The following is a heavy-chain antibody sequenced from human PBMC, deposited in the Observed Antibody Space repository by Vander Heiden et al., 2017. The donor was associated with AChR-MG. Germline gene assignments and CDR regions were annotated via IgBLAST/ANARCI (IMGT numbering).Heavy chain of an antibody. V-gene: IGHV4-59*01. Sequence: QVQLQESGPGLVKPSETLSLTCTVSGGSISSYYWSWIRQPPGKGLEWIGYIYYSGSTNYNPSLKSRVTISVDTSKNQFSLKLSSVTAADTAVYYCARRKVGVAGPFDYWGQGTLVTVSS. D-gene: IGHD2-15*01. CDR3: ARRKVGVAGPFDY. CDR1: GGSISSYY. J-gene: IGHJ4*02. CDR2: IYYSGST.